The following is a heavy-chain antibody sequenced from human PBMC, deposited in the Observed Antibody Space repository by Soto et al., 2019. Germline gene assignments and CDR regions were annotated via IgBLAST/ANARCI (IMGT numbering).Heavy chain of an antibody. J-gene: IGHJ4*02. D-gene: IGHD6-13*01. CDR2: IYYSGST. V-gene: IGHV4-39*07. CDR1: GGSISSSSYY. CDR3: ARVDGSSWYGGVDY. Sequence: PSETLSLTCTVSGGSISSSSYYWGWIRQPPGKGLEWIGCIYYSGSTYYNPSLKSRVTISVDTSKNQFSLKLSPVTAADAAVYYCARVDGSSWYGGVDYWGQGTLVTVSS.